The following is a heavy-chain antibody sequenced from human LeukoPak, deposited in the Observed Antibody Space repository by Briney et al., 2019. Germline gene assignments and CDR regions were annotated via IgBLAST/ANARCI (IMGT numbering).Heavy chain of an antibody. CDR1: GFTFSGFW. D-gene: IGHD6-6*01. J-gene: IGHJ4*02. Sequence: GGSLRLSCAVSGFTFSGFWMSWSRQAPGKGLEWVASINSDGSEGYYADVVKGRFTVSRDNAKNTLYLQVNNLRAEDTAVYYCARGPNSNWSGLDFWGQGTLLTVSS. V-gene: IGHV3-7*01. CDR2: INSDGSEG. CDR3: ARGPNSNWSGLDF.